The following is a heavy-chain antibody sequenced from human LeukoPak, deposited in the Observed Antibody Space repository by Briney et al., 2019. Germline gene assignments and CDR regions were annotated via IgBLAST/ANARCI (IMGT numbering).Heavy chain of an antibody. Sequence: ASVKVSCKASGYTFTGYYMHWVRQAPGQGLEWMGWINPYSGGTNYGQKFKGRVTMTRDTSISTAYMELSSLRSDDTAVYYCARNYDRSGYYYGDFDYWGQGTLVTVSS. CDR3: ARNYDRSGYYYGDFDY. J-gene: IGHJ4*02. CDR1: GYTFTGYY. V-gene: IGHV1-2*02. CDR2: INPYSGGT. D-gene: IGHD3-22*01.